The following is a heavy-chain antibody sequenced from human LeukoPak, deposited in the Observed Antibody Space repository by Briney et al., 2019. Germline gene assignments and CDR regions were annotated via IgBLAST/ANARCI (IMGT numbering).Heavy chain of an antibody. CDR2: ISSSSSTI. Sequence: GGSLRLSCAASGFTFSDYYMSWIRQAPGKGLEWVSYISSSSSTIYYADSVKGRFTISRDNAKNSLYLQMNSLRAEDTAVYYCAKSYSRGALDYWGQGTLVTVSS. V-gene: IGHV3-11*04. CDR1: GFTFSDYY. J-gene: IGHJ4*02. CDR3: AKSYSRGALDY. D-gene: IGHD4-11*01.